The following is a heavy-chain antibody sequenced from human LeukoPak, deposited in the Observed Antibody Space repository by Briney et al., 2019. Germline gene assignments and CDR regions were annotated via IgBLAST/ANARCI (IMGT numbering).Heavy chain of an antibody. D-gene: IGHD6-13*01. V-gene: IGHV4-38-2*01. CDR2: IYHSGST. J-gene: IGHJ4*02. CDR1: GYSISSGYY. CDR3: ARPRYSSSQFDY. Sequence: PSETLSLTCAVSGYSISSGYYWGWIRQPPGKGLEWIGSIYHSGSTYYNPSLKSRVTISVDTSKNQFSLKLSSATAADTAVYYCARPRYSSSQFDYWGRGTLVTVSS.